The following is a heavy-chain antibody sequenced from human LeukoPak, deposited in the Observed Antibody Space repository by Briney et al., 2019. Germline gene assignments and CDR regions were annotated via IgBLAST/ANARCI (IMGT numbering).Heavy chain of an antibody. CDR1: RGSFSGYF. CDR2: INHSGST. Sequence: SETLSLTSAVYRGSFSGYFWSSIPQPPGEGLGWIGEINHSGSTNYTPSLKSRVTISVDTSTHQFSLKLSSVTAADTAVYYCARGHGRYYYYMDVWGKGTTVTVSS. V-gene: IGHV4-34*01. CDR3: ARGHGRYYYYMDV. D-gene: IGHD4-17*01. J-gene: IGHJ6*03.